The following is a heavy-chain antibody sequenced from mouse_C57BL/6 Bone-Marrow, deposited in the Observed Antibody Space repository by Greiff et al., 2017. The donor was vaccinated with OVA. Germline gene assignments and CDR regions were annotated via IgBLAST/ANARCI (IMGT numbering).Heavy chain of an antibody. CDR3: ARHDDGYYASYFDY. J-gene: IGHJ2*01. CDR1: GYAFSSSW. CDR2: ISPGDGDT. D-gene: IGHD2-3*01. V-gene: IGHV1-82*01. Sequence: QVQLKQSGPELVKPGASVKISCKASGYAFSSSWMNWVKQRPGKGLEWIGRISPGDGDTNSNGKFKGKATMTVDNSSSTAYMQLSSLTSDDSAVYFCARHDDGYYASYFDYWGQGTTLTVSS.